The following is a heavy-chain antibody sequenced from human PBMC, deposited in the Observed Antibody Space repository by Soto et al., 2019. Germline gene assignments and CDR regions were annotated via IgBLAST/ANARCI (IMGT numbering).Heavy chain of an antibody. D-gene: IGHD6-13*01. CDR1: GFTFSSYW. V-gene: IGHV3-7*01. J-gene: IGHJ4*02. CDR3: AREGPRSWTRGYYFDY. CDR2: IKQDGSEK. Sequence: GGSLRLSCAASGFTFSSYWMSWVRQAPGKGLEWVANIKQDGSEKYYVDSVKGRFTISRDNAKNSLYLQMNSLRAEDTAVYYCAREGPRSWTRGYYFDYWGQGTLVTVSS.